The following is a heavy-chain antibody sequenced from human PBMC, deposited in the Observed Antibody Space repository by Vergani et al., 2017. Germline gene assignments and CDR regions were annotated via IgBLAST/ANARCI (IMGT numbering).Heavy chain of an antibody. V-gene: IGHV1-2*02. J-gene: IGHJ5*02. D-gene: IGHD1-26*01. Sequence: QVQLVQSGAEVKKPGASVKVSCKASGYTFTGYYMHWVRQAPGQGLEWMGWINPNSGGTNYAQKFQGRVTMTRDTSISTAYMELSRLRSDDTAVYYSARDDHSGSPGYWFDPWSQGTLVTVSS. CDR1: GYTFTGYY. CDR2: INPNSGGT. CDR3: ARDDHSGSPGYWFDP.